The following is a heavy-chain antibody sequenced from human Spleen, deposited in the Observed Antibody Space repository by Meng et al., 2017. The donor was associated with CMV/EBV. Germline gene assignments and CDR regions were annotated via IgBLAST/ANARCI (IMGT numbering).Heavy chain of an antibody. CDR3: ARDFRYGIRSDHYYGMDV. J-gene: IGHJ6*02. D-gene: IGHD3-3*01. V-gene: IGHV3-74*01. Sequence: GESLKISCAASGFTFNYYWMHWVRQAPGKGLVWVSHINAGGSSTNYADSVKGRFTISRDNAKNTLYLQMNNLRAEDTAVYYCARDFRYGIRSDHYYGMDVWGQGTTVTVSS. CDR1: GFTFNYYW. CDR2: INAGGSST.